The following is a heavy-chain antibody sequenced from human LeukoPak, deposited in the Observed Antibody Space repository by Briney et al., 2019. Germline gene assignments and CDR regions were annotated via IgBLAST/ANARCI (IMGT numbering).Heavy chain of an antibody. J-gene: IGHJ6*03. CDR1: GGSISSGGYY. CDR2: IYHSGST. CDR3: ARGYYYYYMDV. V-gene: IGHV4-30-2*01. Sequence: SETLSLTCTVSGGSISSGGYYWCWIRQPPGKGLEWIGYIYHSGSTYYNPSLKSRVTISVDRSKNQFSLKLSSVTAADTAVYYCARGYYYYYMDVWGKGTTVTVSS.